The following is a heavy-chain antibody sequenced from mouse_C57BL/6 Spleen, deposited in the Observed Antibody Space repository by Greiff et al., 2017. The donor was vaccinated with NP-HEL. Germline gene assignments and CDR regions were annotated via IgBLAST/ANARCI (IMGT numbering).Heavy chain of an antibody. CDR2: INPNNGGT. Sequence: VQLQQSGPELVKPGASVKIPCKASGYTFTDYNMDWVKQSHGKSLEWIGDINPNNGGTIYNQKFKGKATLTVDKSSSTAYMELRSLTSEDTAVYYCARSDDYEFAYWGQGTLVTVSA. V-gene: IGHV1-18*01. CDR1: GYTFTDYN. CDR3: ARSDDYEFAY. J-gene: IGHJ3*01. D-gene: IGHD2-4*01.